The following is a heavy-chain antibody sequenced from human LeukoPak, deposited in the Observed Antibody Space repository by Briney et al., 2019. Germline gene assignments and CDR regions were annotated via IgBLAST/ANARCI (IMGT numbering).Heavy chain of an antibody. CDR1: GFTFSDYY. Sequence: GGSLRLSCAASGFTFSDYYMSWIRQAPGKGLEWVSYISSSGSTIYYADSVKGRFTISRDNSKNTLYLQMNSLRAEDTAVYYCAREKVVAGDYYYYYMDVWGKGTTVTISS. CDR2: ISSSGSTI. CDR3: AREKVVAGDYYYYYMDV. J-gene: IGHJ6*03. D-gene: IGHD2-15*01. V-gene: IGHV3-11*04.